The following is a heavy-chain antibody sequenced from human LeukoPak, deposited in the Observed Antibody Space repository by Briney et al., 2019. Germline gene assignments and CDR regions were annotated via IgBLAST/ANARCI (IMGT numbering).Heavy chain of an antibody. CDR1: GDSISSGAYY. V-gene: IGHV4-39*07. Sequence: PSETLSLTCTVSGDSISSGAYYWGWIRQSPGGRLEWIGSIFYSGNTYYNPSLYSRLSVSVDTSKNQFSLRLISVTAADTAVYYCARVFGGYAFDIWGQGTMVTVSS. CDR3: ARVFGGYAFDI. CDR2: IFYSGNT. J-gene: IGHJ3*02. D-gene: IGHD4-23*01.